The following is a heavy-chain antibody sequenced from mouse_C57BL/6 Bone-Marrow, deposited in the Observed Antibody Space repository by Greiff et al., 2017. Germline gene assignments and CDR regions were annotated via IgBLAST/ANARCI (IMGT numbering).Heavy chain of an antibody. D-gene: IGHD2-10*02. CDR2: MWSGGST. CDR1: GFSLTSYG. J-gene: IGHJ4*01. CDR3: ASNPRYAMDY. V-gene: IGHV2-2*01. Sequence: VQLQQSGPGLVQPSQSLSITCTVSGFSLTSYGVHWVRQSPGKGLGWLGEMWSGGSTDYNAAFISRLSISKDNSTSQVFFKMNSLKADDTTIYYCASNPRYAMDYWGQGTSVTVSS.